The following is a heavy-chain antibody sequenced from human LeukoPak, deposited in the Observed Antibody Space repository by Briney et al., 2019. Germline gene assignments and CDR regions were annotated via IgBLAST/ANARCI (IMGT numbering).Heavy chain of an antibody. Sequence: SPGRSLRLSCAASGFTFSSYSMNWVSQAPGKGLEWVSSISSSSSYIYYADSVKGRFTISRDNAKNSLYLQMNSLRAEDTAVYYCARGWKGLSRKFDYWGQGTLVTVSS. D-gene: IGHD1-1*01. J-gene: IGHJ4*02. CDR3: ARGWKGLSRKFDY. V-gene: IGHV3-21*01. CDR2: ISSSSSYI. CDR1: GFTFSSYS.